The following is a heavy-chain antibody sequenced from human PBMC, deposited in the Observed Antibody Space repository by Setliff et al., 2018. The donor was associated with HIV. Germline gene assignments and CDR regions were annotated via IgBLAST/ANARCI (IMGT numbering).Heavy chain of an antibody. Sequence: LRLSCAASGFTFSSYSMNWVRQAPGKGLEWVSSISSSSSYIYYADSVKGRFTISRDNAKNSLYLQMNSLRAEDTAVYYCARGPYYYDSSGPFDYWGQGTLVTVS. V-gene: IGHV3-21*01. CDR3: ARGPYYYDSSGPFDY. CDR2: ISSSSSYI. CDR1: GFTFSSYS. D-gene: IGHD3-22*01. J-gene: IGHJ4*02.